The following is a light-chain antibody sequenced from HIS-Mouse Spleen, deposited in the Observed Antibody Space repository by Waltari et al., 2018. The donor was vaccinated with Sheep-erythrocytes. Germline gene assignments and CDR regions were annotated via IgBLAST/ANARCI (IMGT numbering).Light chain of an antibody. J-gene: IGKJ5*01. Sequence: AIQLTQSPSSLSASVGDRVTITCRASQGISSALAWYKQKPGKAPKLLIYDASSLESGVPSRFSVSGSVTDFTLTISSLQPEDFATYYCQQANSFPITFGQGTRLEIK. V-gene: IGKV1-13*02. CDR2: DAS. CDR3: QQANSFPIT. CDR1: QGISSA.